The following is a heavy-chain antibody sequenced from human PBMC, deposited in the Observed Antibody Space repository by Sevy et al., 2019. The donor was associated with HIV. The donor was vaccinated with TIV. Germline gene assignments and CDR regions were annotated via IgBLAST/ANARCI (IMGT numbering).Heavy chain of an antibody. V-gene: IGHV4-59*13. J-gene: IGHJ4*02. CDR1: GGSISSYC. CDR2: MCHTGIT. Sequence: SETLSLTCTVSGGSISSYCCNWIRQSPGKGLEGIGYMCHTGITNYNPSLKSRVTISLDTSRNQFSLRLSSVTAADTAVYYCARAGHSYGLFDYWGQGTLVTVSS. D-gene: IGHD5-18*01. CDR3: ARAGHSYGLFDY.